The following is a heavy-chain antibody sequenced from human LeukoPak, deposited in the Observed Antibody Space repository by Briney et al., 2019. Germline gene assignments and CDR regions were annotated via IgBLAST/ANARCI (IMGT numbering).Heavy chain of an antibody. J-gene: IGHJ6*03. D-gene: IGHD2-21*01. CDR1: GGSISSYY. CDR3: ARDIRSGYHYYYMDV. CDR2: IYTSGST. V-gene: IGHV4-4*07. Sequence: SETLSLTCTVSGGSISSYYWSWIRQPAGKGLEWIGRIYTSGSTNYNPSLKSRVTMSVDTSKNQFSLKLSSVTAADTAVYYCARDIRSGYHYYYMDVWGKGTTVTVSS.